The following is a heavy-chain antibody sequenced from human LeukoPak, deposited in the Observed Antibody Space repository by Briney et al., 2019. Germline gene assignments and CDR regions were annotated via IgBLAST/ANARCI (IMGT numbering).Heavy chain of an antibody. Sequence: ASVKVSCKASGYTFTSYDINWVRQATGQGLEWMGWMNPNSGNTGYAQKFQGRVTMTRNTSISTAYMELSSLRSEDTAVYYCARSALFGRFLDIYYMDVWGKGTTVTVSS. CDR2: MNPNSGNT. CDR1: GYTFTSYD. D-gene: IGHD3-3*01. V-gene: IGHV1-8*01. CDR3: ARSALFGRFLDIYYMDV. J-gene: IGHJ6*03.